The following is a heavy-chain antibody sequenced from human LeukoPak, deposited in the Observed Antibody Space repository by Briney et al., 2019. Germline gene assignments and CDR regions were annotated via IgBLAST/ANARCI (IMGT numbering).Heavy chain of an antibody. J-gene: IGHJ5*02. D-gene: IGHD3-3*01. CDR3: ARDRVHATDYDFWSGYLFNWFDP. CDR1: GYTLTELS. V-gene: IGHV1-24*01. Sequence: GASVKVSCKVSGYTLTELSMHWVRQAPGKGLEWMGGFDPEDGETIYAQKFQGRVTMTTDTSTSTAYMELRSLRSDDTAVYYCARDRVHATDYDFWSGYLFNWFDPWGQGTLVTVSS. CDR2: FDPEDGET.